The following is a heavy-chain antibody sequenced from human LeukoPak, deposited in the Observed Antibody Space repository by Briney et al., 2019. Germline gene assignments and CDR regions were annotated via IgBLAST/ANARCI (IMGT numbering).Heavy chain of an antibody. Sequence: ASETLSLTCAVYGGSFSGYYWSWIRQPQGKGLEWIGEINHSGSTNFNPSLKSRVTISVDTSKNQFSLKLSSVTAADTAVYYCARGRDYWGQGTLVTVSS. CDR3: ARGRDY. CDR1: GGSFSGYY. J-gene: IGHJ4*02. CDR2: INHSGST. V-gene: IGHV4-34*01.